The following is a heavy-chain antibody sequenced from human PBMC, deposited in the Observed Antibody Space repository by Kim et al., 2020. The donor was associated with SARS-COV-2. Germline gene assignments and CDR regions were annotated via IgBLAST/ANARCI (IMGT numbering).Heavy chain of an antibody. CDR1: GGTFSSYA. J-gene: IGHJ6*02. CDR2: IIPIFGTA. CDR3: ARDCGEDGYNCHYYGMDV. Sequence: SVKVSCKASGGTFSSYAISWVRQAPGQGLEWMGGIIPIFGTANYAQKFQGRVTITADESTSTAYMELSSLRSEDTAVYYCARDCGEDGYNCHYYGMDVWGQGTTVTVSS. V-gene: IGHV1-69*13. D-gene: IGHD5-12*01.